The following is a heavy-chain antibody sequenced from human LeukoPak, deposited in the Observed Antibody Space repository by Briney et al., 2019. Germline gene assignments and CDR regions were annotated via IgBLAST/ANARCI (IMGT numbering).Heavy chain of an antibody. D-gene: IGHD5-24*01. Sequence: ASVKVSCKASGGTFSSYAISWVRQAPGQGLEWMGGIIPIFGTASYAQKFQGRVTITADESTSTAYMELSSLRSEDTAVYYCARVNRRWPTIEAFDIWGQGTMVTASS. CDR2: IIPIFGTA. V-gene: IGHV1-69*13. CDR1: GGTFSSYA. CDR3: ARVNRRWPTIEAFDI. J-gene: IGHJ3*02.